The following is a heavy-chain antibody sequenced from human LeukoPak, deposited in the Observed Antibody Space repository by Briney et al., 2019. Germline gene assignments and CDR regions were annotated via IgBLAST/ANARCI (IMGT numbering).Heavy chain of an antibody. Sequence: GRSLRLSCAASGFIFRNYAMHRVRQAPGKGLEWVAVISYDGTNKYSVDSVKGRFTISRDNFKNTLYLQMNSLRAEDTAVYYCAREEYSSIWFDYWGQGTLVSVSS. CDR1: GFIFRNYA. J-gene: IGHJ4*02. V-gene: IGHV3-30-3*01. CDR2: ISYDGTNK. CDR3: AREEYSSIWFDY. D-gene: IGHD6-6*01.